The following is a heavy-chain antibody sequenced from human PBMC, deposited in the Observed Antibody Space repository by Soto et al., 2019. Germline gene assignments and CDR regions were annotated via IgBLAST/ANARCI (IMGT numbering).Heavy chain of an antibody. CDR2: ISWNSGSI. CDR3: AKSLIYYYDSSGLYNWFDP. CDR1: GFTFDDYA. J-gene: IGHJ5*02. V-gene: IGHV3-9*01. Sequence: EVQLVESGGGLVQPGRSLRLSCAASGFTFDDYAMHWVRQAPGKGLEWVSGISWNSGSIGYADSVKGRFTISRDNAKNSLYLQMNSLRAEDTALYYCAKSLIYYYDSSGLYNWFDPWGQGTLVTVSS. D-gene: IGHD3-22*01.